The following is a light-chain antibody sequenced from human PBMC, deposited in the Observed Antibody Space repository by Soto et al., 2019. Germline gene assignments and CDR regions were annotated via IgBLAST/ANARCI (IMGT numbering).Light chain of an antibody. J-gene: IGKJ1*01. V-gene: IGKV1-16*01. CDR2: GAS. CDR3: QQYHLYTWT. Sequence: DLQLTQSPSSLSASVGDRVTITCRASQDISSHLAWFQQKPGQAPKSLMFGASNLRSGVPSRFRGSGYGTVFTFTISSLQPDDFATDSCQQYHLYTWTFGKGTKVEI. CDR1: QDISSH.